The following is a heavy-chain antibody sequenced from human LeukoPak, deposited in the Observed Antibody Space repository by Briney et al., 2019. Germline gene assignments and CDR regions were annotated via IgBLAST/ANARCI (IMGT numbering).Heavy chain of an antibody. CDR1: GFTFSSYW. Sequence: GGSLRLSCAASGFTFSSYWMSWVRQAPGKGLEWVANIKQDGSEKYYVDSVKGRFTISRDNAKNSLYLQMNSLRAEDTAVYYCARASSGYDRTPDYWGQGTLVTVSS. J-gene: IGHJ4*02. D-gene: IGHD5-12*01. CDR3: ARASSGYDRTPDY. V-gene: IGHV3-7*01. CDR2: IKQDGSEK.